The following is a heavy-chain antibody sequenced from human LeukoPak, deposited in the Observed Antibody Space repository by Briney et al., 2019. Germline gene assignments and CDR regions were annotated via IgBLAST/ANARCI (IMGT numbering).Heavy chain of an antibody. V-gene: IGHV3-7*01. Sequence: PGGSLRLSCAASGFTFHGSWMNWVRQVPGKGLEWVANMDPSGTQKRYVDSVRGRFTISKDNSGTSFYLEMSSLTVDDTAIYYCAISTSDNNWGQGTLVTVSS. CDR1: GFTFHGSW. CDR3: AISTSDNN. J-gene: IGHJ4*02. CDR2: MDPSGTQK. D-gene: IGHD5-24*01.